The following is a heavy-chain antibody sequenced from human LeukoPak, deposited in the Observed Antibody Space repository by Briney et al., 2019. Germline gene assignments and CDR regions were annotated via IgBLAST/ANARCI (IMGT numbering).Heavy chain of an antibody. Sequence: SETLSLTCTVSGGSLSSSSYYWGWIRQPPGKGLEWIGSIYYSGSTYYNPSLKSRVTISVDTSKNQFSLKLSAVTAADTAVYYCARPNSGWLNDYWGQGTLVTVSS. D-gene: IGHD6-19*01. CDR1: GGSLSSSSYY. CDR3: ARPNSGWLNDY. V-gene: IGHV4-39*01. CDR2: IYYSGST. J-gene: IGHJ4*02.